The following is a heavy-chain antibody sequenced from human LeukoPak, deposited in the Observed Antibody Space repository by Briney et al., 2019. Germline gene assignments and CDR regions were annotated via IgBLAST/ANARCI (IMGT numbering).Heavy chain of an antibody. CDR1: GGTFSSYA. Sequence: ASVKVSCXASGGTFSSYAISWVRQAPGQGLEWMGRIIPIFGTANYAQKFQGRVTITTDESTSTAYMELSSLRSEDTAVYYCARRGCSSTSCSYYYYYMDVWGKGTTVTVSS. V-gene: IGHV1-69*05. CDR2: IIPIFGTA. CDR3: ARRGCSSTSCSYYYYYMDV. J-gene: IGHJ6*03. D-gene: IGHD2-2*01.